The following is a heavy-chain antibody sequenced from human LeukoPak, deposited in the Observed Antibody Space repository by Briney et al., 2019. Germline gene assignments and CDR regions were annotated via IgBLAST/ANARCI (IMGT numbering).Heavy chain of an antibody. CDR1: GYSISSGYY. V-gene: IGHV4-38-2*02. Sequence: SETLSLTCTVSGYSISSGYYWGWIRQPPGKGLEWIGSIYHSGSTYYNPSLKSRATISVDTSKNQFSLKLSSVTAADTAVYYCARDLRVTTVTNNWLYTSGQGALVTVSS. D-gene: IGHD4-11*01. J-gene: IGHJ5*02. CDR3: ARDLRVTTVTNNWLYT. CDR2: IYHSGST.